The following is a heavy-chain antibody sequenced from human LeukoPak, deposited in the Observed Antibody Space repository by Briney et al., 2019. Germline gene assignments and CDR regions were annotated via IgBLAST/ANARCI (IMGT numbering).Heavy chain of an antibody. Sequence: PGGSLRLSCAASGFTFSSFSMNWVRQAPGKGLEWVSYISSSSSIIYYADSVKGRFTISRDNAKNSLYLQMNGLRAEDTAVYYCARDYDFWSGYYTGIFDYWGQGTLVTVSS. V-gene: IGHV3-48*01. CDR1: GFTFSSFS. CDR3: ARDYDFWSGYYTGIFDY. CDR2: ISSSSSII. D-gene: IGHD3-3*01. J-gene: IGHJ4*02.